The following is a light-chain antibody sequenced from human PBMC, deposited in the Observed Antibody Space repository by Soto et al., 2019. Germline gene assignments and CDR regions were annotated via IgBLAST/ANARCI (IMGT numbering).Light chain of an antibody. Sequence: AIQLTQSPSSLSASVGDRGTITCRASQDIRGALAWYQQKPGKAPKLLIYDVSSLESGVPSRFSGSGSGTDFTFTISSLQPEDFATYYCQQFNVYPITFGKGTRLEIK. CDR1: QDIRGA. V-gene: IGKV1-13*02. CDR2: DVS. CDR3: QQFNVYPIT. J-gene: IGKJ5*01.